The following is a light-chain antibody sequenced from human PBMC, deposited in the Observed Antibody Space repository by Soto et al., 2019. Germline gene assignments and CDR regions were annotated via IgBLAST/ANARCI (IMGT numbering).Light chain of an antibody. V-gene: IGLV2-14*01. CDR2: EVS. CDR1: SSDVGTYKY. CDR3: SSYTSRSTPV. Sequence: QSVLTQPASVSGSPGQSITISCTGTSSDVGTYKYVSWYQQLPGKAPKLMIYEVSNRPSGVSNRFSGSKSGNTASLTISEIQAEDEADYYCSSYTSRSTPVFGGGTKVTVL. J-gene: IGLJ2*01.